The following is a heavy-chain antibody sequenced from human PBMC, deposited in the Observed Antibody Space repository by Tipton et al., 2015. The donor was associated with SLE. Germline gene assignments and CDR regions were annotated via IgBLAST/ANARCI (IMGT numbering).Heavy chain of an antibody. CDR2: IKQDGSEK. J-gene: IGHJ4*02. Sequence: SLRLSCAASGFTFSSYWMSWVRQAPGKGLEWVANIKQDGSEKYYVDSVKGRFTISRDNAKNSLYLQMNSLRAEDTAVYYCARDGSHYVGGFDYWGQGTLVTVSS. V-gene: IGHV3-7*01. D-gene: IGHD1-26*01. CDR3: ARDGSHYVGGFDY. CDR1: GFTFSSYW.